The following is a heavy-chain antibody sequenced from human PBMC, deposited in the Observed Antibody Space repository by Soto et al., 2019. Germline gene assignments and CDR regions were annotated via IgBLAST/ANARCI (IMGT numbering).Heavy chain of an antibody. Sequence: EVQLLVSGGGLVQPGGSLRLSCAASGFTFRNYAMSWVRQAPGKGLEWVTGISGSGRNTYYADSVRGRFTISRDNSKNTVHLQVNSLRAEDTAEYYCAKRSGSRGNSGAFDFWGQGSLVTVSS. J-gene: IGHJ4*02. CDR2: ISGSGRNT. CDR3: AKRSGSRGNSGAFDF. V-gene: IGHV3-23*01. CDR1: GFTFRNYA. D-gene: IGHD3-10*01.